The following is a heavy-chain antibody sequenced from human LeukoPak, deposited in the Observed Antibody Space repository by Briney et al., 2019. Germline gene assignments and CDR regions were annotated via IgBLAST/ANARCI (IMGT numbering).Heavy chain of an antibody. CDR3: ARDLCGGDCYNIDP. Sequence: ASVKVSCKASGYTFTGYYMHWVRQAPGQGLGWMGWINPNSGGTNYAQKFQGRVTMTRDTSISTAYMELSRLRSDDTAVYYCARDLCGGDCYNIDPWGQGTLVTVSS. D-gene: IGHD2-21*01. CDR1: GYTFTGYY. CDR2: INPNSGGT. J-gene: IGHJ5*02. V-gene: IGHV1-2*02.